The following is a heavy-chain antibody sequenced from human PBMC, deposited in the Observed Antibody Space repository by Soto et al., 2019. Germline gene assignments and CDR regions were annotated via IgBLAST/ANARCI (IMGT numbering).Heavy chain of an antibody. Sequence: QVQLVQSGAEVKKPGASVKVSCKASGYTFTGYYMHWVRQAPGQGLEWMGWINPNSGGKNYAQKFQGWVTMTRDTSISTAYMELSRLRSDDTAVYYCARVSIAAAGTRHQSYGMDVWGQGTTVTVSS. CDR3: ARVSIAAAGTRHQSYGMDV. CDR2: INPNSGGK. D-gene: IGHD6-13*01. V-gene: IGHV1-2*04. CDR1: GYTFTGYY. J-gene: IGHJ6*02.